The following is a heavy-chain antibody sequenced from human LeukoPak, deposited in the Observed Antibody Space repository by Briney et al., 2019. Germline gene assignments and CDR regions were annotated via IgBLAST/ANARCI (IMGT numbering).Heavy chain of an antibody. V-gene: IGHV4-59*01. CDR2: ISYSGST. CDR3: ARSEYSYGADAFDI. D-gene: IGHD5-18*01. CDR1: GDSIRSYD. Sequence: PSETLSLTCTVSGDSIRSYDWSWIRQSPGKGLEWIGYISYSGSTNYNPSLKSRVTISVDTSKNQFSLNLSSVTAADTAVYYCARSEYSYGADAFDIWGQGTMVTVSS. J-gene: IGHJ3*02.